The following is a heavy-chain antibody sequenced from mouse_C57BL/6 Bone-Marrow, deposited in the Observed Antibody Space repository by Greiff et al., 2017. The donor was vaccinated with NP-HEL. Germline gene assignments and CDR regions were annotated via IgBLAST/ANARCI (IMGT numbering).Heavy chain of an antibody. CDR2: IYPGSGST. CDR3: ASGGGSSYYFDY. CDR1: GYTFTSYW. D-gene: IGHD1-1*01. V-gene: IGHV1-55*01. J-gene: IGHJ2*01. Sequence: QVQLQQPGAELVKPGASVKMSCKASGYTFTSYWITWVKQRPGQGLEWIGDIYPGSGSTNYNEKFKSKATLTGDTSSSTASMQLSSLTSEDSAVYYCASGGGSSYYFDYWGQGTTLTVSS.